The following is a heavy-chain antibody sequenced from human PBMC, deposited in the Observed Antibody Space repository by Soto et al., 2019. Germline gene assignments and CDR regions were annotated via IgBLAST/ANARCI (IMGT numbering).Heavy chain of an antibody. CDR1: GGTFSSYA. V-gene: IGHV1-69*12. CDR2: IIPIFGTA. J-gene: IGHJ6*02. CDR3: AGVPLELVTTTEYYNDGMDV. D-gene: IGHD3-9*01. Sequence: QVQLVQSGTEVKKPGSSVKVSCKASGGTFSSYAINWVRQAPGQGLEWMGGIIPIFGTANYAQKFQGRVTITADESTSTAYMEMSSLRSEDTAVDYCAGVPLELVTTTEYYNDGMDVWGQGTTVTVSS.